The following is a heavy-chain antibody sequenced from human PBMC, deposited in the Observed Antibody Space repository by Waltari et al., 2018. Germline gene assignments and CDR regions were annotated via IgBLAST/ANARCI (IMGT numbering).Heavy chain of an antibody. CDR2: FLSSAGRT. CDR3: AKLGGLYASGWPDSTNYMAV. CDR1: GFTFDDYG. J-gene: IGHJ6*03. D-gene: IGHD6-19*01. V-gene: IGHV3-20*04. Sequence: VESGGGVIRPGGSLRLSCEASGFTFDDYGMSWVRQGPGKGLGFLSFLSSAGRTNHADSVKGRFTISTDNSKKTVFLEMNSLRPDDTAVYYCAKLGGLYASGWPDSTNYMAVWGKGTTVTVSS.